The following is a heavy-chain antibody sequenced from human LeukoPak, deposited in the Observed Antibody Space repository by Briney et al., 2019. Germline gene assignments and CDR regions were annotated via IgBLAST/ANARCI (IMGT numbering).Heavy chain of an antibody. CDR3: ARDYSSGWPSYYYYGMDV. V-gene: IGHV3-7*01. CDR1: GFTFSTYW. CDR2: INQDGSNT. J-gene: IGHJ6*02. D-gene: IGHD6-19*01. Sequence: GGSLRLSCAASGFTFSTYWMSWVRQAPGKGLEWVANINQDGSNTYYVDSVKGRFTISRDNAKTSLYLQMNSLRAEDTAVYYCARDYSSGWPSYYYYGMDVWGQGTTVTVSS.